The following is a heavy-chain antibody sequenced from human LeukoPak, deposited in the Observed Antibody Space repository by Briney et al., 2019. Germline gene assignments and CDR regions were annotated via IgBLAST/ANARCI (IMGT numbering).Heavy chain of an antibody. Sequence: GGSLRLSCAGSGFTFSRYAMSWVRQAPGKGLEWVAVISENGEITYYADSVKGRFTISRDNSKNTLYLQMNSLRDEDTAVYYCAKEEMITFDYWGQGTLVTVSS. CDR1: GFTFSRYA. D-gene: IGHD3-16*01. V-gene: IGHV3-23*01. J-gene: IGHJ4*02. CDR2: ISENGEIT. CDR3: AKEEMITFDY.